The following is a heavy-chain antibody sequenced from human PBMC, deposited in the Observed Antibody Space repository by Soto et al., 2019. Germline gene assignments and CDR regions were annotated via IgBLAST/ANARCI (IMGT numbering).Heavy chain of an antibody. D-gene: IGHD4-17*01. CDR1: GFSLNNPRMG. CDR3: ARMDGDYNDYAMDV. V-gene: IGHV2-26*01. J-gene: IGHJ6*02. Sequence: QVTLKESGPVLVKPTETLTLTCTVSGFSLNNPRMGVSWIRQPPGKPLEWLAHFFSDAERSYSASMQSRLTMSTDTSGSQVVLTMTNMDPVDTATYFCARMDGDYNDYAMDVWGQGTTVTVSS. CDR2: FFSDAER.